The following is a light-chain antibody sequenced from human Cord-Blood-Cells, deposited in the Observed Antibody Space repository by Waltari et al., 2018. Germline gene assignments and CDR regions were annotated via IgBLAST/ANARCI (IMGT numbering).Light chain of an antibody. J-gene: IGKJ4*01. Sequence: DILMTQSPLSLPFTPGEPAPYPCRSSQSLLHSNGYNYLDWYLQKPGQSPQLLIYLGSNRASGVPDRFSGSGSGTDFTLKISRVEAEDVGVYYCMQALQTPLTFGGGTKVEIK. CDR3: MQALQTPLT. CDR2: LGS. CDR1: QSLLHSNGYNY. V-gene: IGKV2-28*01.